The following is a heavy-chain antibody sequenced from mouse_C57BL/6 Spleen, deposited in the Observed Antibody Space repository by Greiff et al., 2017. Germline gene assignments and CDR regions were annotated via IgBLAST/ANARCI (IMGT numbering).Heavy chain of an antibody. CDR1: GFTFSSYG. J-gene: IGHJ2*01. Sequence: EVKLVESGGDLVKPGGSLKLSCAASGFTFSSYGMSWVRQTPDKRLEWVATISSGGSYTYYPDSVKGRFTISRDNAKNTLYLRMSSLKSEDTAMYYCAREGPDYWGQGTTLTVSS. V-gene: IGHV5-6*02. CDR3: AREGPDY. CDR2: ISSGGSYT.